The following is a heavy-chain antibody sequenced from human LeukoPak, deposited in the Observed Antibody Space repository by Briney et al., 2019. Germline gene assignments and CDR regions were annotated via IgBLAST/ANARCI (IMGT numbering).Heavy chain of an antibody. CDR2: IYYSGST. CDR3: ARGGGMGHYYYYMDV. V-gene: IGHV4-59*01. CDR1: GGSIISYY. Sequence: PSETLSLTCTVSGGSIISYYWSWIRQPPGKGLEWSGYIYYSGSTNYNPSLKSRVTISVDTSKNQFSLKLSSVTAADTAVYYCARGGGMGHYYYYMDVWGKGTTVTVSS. J-gene: IGHJ6*03. D-gene: IGHD5-24*01.